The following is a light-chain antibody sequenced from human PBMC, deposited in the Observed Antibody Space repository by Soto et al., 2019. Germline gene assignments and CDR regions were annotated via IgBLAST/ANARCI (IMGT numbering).Light chain of an antibody. J-gene: IGLJ1*01. V-gene: IGLV2-8*01. CDR2: EVT. Sequence: QSALAQPPSASGSPGQSVTISCTGTSSDGGGYDYVSWYQQHPGKAPKLMIYEVTIRTSGVSDRFSGSKSRNTASLTVSGLQAEDEADYYSSSYTGGNPAYVFGTGTKVT. CDR3: SSYTGGNPAYV. CDR1: SSDGGGYDY.